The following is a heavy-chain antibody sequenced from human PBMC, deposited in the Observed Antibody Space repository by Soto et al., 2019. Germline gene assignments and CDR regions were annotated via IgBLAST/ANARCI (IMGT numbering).Heavy chain of an antibody. D-gene: IGHD3-9*01. CDR2: ISAYNGNT. CDR3: ATYYDILTGNSDHGMDV. CDR1: GYTFTSYG. Sequence: ASVKVSCKASGYTFTSYGISWVRQAPGQGLEWMGWISAYNGNTNYAQKLQGRVTMTTDTSTSTAYMELRSLRSDDTAVYYCATYYDILTGNSDHGMDVWGQGTTVTVSS. V-gene: IGHV1-18*01. J-gene: IGHJ6*02.